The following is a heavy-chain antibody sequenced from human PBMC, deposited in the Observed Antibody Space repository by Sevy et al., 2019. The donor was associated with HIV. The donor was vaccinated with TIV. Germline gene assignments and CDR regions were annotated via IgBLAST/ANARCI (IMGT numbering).Heavy chain of an antibody. CDR3: ARATAAAGLYGMDV. J-gene: IGHJ6*02. D-gene: IGHD6-13*01. CDR1: GGSISRYY. V-gene: IGHV4-4*07. CDR2: IYTSGST. Sequence: SETLSLTCTVSGGSISRYYWSWIRQPAGKGLEWIGRIYTSGSTNYNPSLKSRVTMSVDTSKNQFSLKLSSVTAADTAVYYCARATAAAGLYGMDVWGQGTTVTVSS.